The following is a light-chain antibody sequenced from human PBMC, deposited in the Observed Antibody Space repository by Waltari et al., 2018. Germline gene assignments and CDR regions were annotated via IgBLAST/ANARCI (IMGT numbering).Light chain of an antibody. Sequence: IMLTQSPGTLSLSPGESATLPCRASQSISRYLAWYQQKPGQAPRLLIYGASTRATGIPDRFSGSGSGTDFSLTISGLEPEDSAVYYCKHHFRLPATFGQGTKVEIK. CDR2: GAS. V-gene: IGKV3-20*01. CDR3: KHHFRLPAT. J-gene: IGKJ1*01. CDR1: QSISRY.